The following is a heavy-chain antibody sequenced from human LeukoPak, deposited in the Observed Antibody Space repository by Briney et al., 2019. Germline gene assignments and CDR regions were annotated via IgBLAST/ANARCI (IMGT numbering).Heavy chain of an antibody. J-gene: IGHJ4*02. D-gene: IGHD1-26*01. V-gene: IGHV4-39*07. Sequence: SETLSLTCTVSGGSISSSSYYWGWIRQPPGQGLEWIGSIYYSGSTYYNPSLKSRVTISVDTSKNQFSLKLSSVTAADTAVYYCARDKQVGPSLFDNWGQGTLVTVSS. CDR1: GGSISSSSYY. CDR3: ARDKQVGPSLFDN. CDR2: IYYSGST.